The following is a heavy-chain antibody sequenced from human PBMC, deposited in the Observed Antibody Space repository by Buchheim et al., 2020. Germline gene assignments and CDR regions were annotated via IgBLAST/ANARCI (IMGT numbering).Heavy chain of an antibody. Sequence: QVQLQESGPGLVKPSETLSLTCTVSGGSISSYYWSWIRQPPGKGLEWIGYIYYSGSTNYNPSLKSRVTISVDTSKNQFSLQLSSVTAADTAVYYCARAASSSSAYFDYWGQGTL. CDR2: IYYSGST. CDR3: ARAASSSSAYFDY. CDR1: GGSISSYY. D-gene: IGHD6-6*01. J-gene: IGHJ4*02. V-gene: IGHV4-59*01.